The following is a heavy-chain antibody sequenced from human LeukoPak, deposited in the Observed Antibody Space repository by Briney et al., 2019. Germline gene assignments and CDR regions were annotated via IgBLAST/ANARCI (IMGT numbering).Heavy chain of an antibody. V-gene: IGHV3-23*01. CDR2: ISGSGDST. CDR1: GFTFSSYA. CDR3: AKVMVLYSGSYVFDY. D-gene: IGHD1-26*01. J-gene: IGHJ4*02. Sequence: GGSLRLSCAASGFTFSSYAMSWVRQAPGKGLEWVSCISGSGDSTSYADSVKGRFTISRDNSKNTLYLLMNSRRAEDTAVYYCAKVMVLYSGSYVFDYWGQGTLVTVSS.